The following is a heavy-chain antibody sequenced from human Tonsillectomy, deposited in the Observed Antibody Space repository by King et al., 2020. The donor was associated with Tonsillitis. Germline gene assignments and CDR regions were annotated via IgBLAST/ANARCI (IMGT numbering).Heavy chain of an antibody. CDR3: VRDSAFAFDV. CDR1: GFTFGSYH. D-gene: IGHD2-15*01. V-gene: IGHV3-48*02. CDR2: ITPRSTTI. Sequence: VQLVESGGGLVQPGGSLRLSCAASGFTFGSYHMNWVRQAPGKGLEWIPYITPRSTTIYYGDSVKGRFTISRDDAKGTLYLQMNSLRDEDTAVYYCVRDSAFAFDVWGQGTMVAVSS. J-gene: IGHJ3*01.